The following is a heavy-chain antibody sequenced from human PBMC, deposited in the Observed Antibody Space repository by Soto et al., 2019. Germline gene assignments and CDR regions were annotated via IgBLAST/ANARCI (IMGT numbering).Heavy chain of an antibody. CDR2: FLSDAER. V-gene: IGHV2-26*01. CDR1: VFSRTNGRMG. J-gene: IGHJ6*02. CDR3: ARMYGDDNDYGLDF. Sequence: QVTLKASGPVLVQPTETLTLTCSASVFSRTNGRMGVSWIRQPQGQALDWLAHFLSDAERSYSTSMQSRLNMYKDSSGSQVVLTMTDMAPADTATYFCARMYGDDNDYGLDFWAQWIALTVSS. D-gene: IGHD4-17*01.